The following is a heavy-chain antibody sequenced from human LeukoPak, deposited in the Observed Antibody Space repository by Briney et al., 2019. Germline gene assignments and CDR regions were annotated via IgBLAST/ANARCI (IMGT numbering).Heavy chain of an antibody. CDR3: ARGGGSSWYYY. D-gene: IGHD6-13*01. CDR1: GFTVSSNY. J-gene: IGHJ4*02. Sequence: GSLRLSCAASGFTVSSNYMNWVRQAPGKGLEWVSVIYNSGSTYYADSVKSRFTFSRDNSRNTLYLQMNSLRAEDTAVYYCARGGGSSWYYYWGQGTLVTASS. CDR2: IYNSGST. V-gene: IGHV3-53*01.